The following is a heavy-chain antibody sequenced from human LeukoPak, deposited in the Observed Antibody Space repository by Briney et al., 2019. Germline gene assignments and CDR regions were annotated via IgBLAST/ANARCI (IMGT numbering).Heavy chain of an antibody. CDR1: AFTFSSYW. CDR3: ARDSYYDFWSGYD. V-gene: IGHV3-7*01. CDR2: IKQDGSEK. Sequence: GGSLRLSCAASAFTFSSYWMSWVRQAPGKGLKWVANIKQDGSEKYYVDSVKGRFTISRDDAKNSLYLQMNSLRAEDTAVYYCARDSYYDFWSGYDWGQGTLVTVSS. J-gene: IGHJ4*02. D-gene: IGHD3-3*01.